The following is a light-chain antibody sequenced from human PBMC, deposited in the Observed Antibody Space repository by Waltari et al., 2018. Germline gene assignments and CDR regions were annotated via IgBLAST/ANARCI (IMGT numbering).Light chain of an antibody. CDR3: AAWDDSLGGPV. CDR2: SND. CDR1: ISNIGSNT. Sequence: QSLLTQPPSASGTPGQRVTISCSGGISNIGSNTINWYRQFPGTAPKVLIYSNDQRTSGVPERFSGSKSGTSASLAISVLQSEDEADYYCAAWDDSLGGPVFGGGTKLTVL. V-gene: IGLV1-44*01. J-gene: IGLJ2*01.